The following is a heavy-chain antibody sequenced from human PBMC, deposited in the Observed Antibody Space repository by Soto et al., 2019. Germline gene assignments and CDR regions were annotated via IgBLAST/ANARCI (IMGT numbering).Heavy chain of an antibody. Sequence: SVKVSCKASGFTFTSSAVQWVRQARGQRLEWIGWIVVGSGNTNYAQKFQERVTITRDMSTSTAYMELSSLRSEDTAVYYCAANSPHDYVWGSYRIFGAFDIWGQGTMVTVS. D-gene: IGHD3-16*02. CDR1: GFTFTSSA. J-gene: IGHJ3*02. V-gene: IGHV1-58*01. CDR2: IVVGSGNT. CDR3: AANSPHDYVWGSYRIFGAFDI.